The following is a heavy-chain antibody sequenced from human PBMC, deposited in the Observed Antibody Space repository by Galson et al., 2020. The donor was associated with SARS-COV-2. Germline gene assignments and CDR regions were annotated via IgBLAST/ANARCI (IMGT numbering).Heavy chain of an antibody. Sequence: SETLSLTCTVSGGSISSSSYYWGWIRQPPGKGLEWIGTFYYSGSTYYNPSLKSRVTISVDTSKNQFSLKLSSVTAADTAVYYCARHERITIFGVVISPGYFDLWGRDTLVTVSS. CDR1: GGSISSSSYY. V-gene: IGHV4-39*01. D-gene: IGHD3-3*01. CDR2: FYYSGST. J-gene: IGHJ2*01. CDR3: ARHERITIFGVVISPGYFDL.